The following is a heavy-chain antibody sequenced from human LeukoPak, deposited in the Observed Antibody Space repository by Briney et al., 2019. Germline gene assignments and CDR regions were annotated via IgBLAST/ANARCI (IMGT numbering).Heavy chain of an antibody. Sequence: PSETLSLTCTVSGGSISSYYWSWIRQPPGKGLEWIGYIYYSGSTSYNPSLKSRVTISVDTSKNQFSLKLSSVTAADTAVYYCARESYYDSSGYDYWGQGTLVTVSS. CDR3: ARESYYDSSGYDY. V-gene: IGHV4-59*01. CDR2: IYYSGST. D-gene: IGHD3-22*01. J-gene: IGHJ4*02. CDR1: GGSISSYY.